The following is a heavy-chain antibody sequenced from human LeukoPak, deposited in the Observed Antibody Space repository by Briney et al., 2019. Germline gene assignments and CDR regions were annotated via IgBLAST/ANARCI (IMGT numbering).Heavy chain of an antibody. CDR1: GGSISSSSYY. CDR2: INHSGST. Sequence: PSETLSLTCTVSGGSISSSSYYWGWIRQPPGKGLEWIGEINHSGSTNYNPSLKSRVTISVDTSKNQFSLKLRSVTAADTAVYYCARTTEGYCRGRSCYSYYYYMDVWGKGTTVTVSS. CDR3: ARTTEGYCRGRSCYSYYYYMDV. D-gene: IGHD2-15*01. J-gene: IGHJ6*03. V-gene: IGHV4-39*07.